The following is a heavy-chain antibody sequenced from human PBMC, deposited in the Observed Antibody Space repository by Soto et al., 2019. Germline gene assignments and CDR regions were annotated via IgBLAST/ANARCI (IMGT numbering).Heavy chain of an antibody. CDR2: IYWDDDK. Sequence: SGPTLVNPTETLTLTCTFSGFSLSTGGLGVGWVRQPPGKALEWLALIYWDDDKRYSPSLKSRLSISRDTSNNQVVLTMTDMDPMYTGTYYCMLSRCGGDGPPAYSSQYYSGMDVWGQGTTVTVSS. CDR1: GFSLSTGGLG. V-gene: IGHV2-5*02. D-gene: IGHD2-21*02. J-gene: IGHJ6*02. CDR3: MLSRCGGDGPPAYSSQYYSGMDV.